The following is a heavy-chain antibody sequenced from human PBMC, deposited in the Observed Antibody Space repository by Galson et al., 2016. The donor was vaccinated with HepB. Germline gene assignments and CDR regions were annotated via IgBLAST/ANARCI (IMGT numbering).Heavy chain of an antibody. CDR1: GFSSSLYG. CDR2: IWYDGETK. J-gene: IGHJ4*02. V-gene: IGHV3-33*01. Sequence: SLRLSCAASGFSSSLYGMHWVRQAPGKGLEWVALIWYDGETKYSADSVKGRFTISRDNSDNTLYLHMNSLRAEDTAVYYCARARYSSSWFGDFDYWGQGTLVIVSS. CDR3: ARARYSSSWFGDFDY. D-gene: IGHD6-19*01.